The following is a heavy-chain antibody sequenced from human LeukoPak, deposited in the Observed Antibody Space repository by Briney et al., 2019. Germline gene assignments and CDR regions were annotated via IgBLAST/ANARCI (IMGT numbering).Heavy chain of an antibody. J-gene: IGHJ6*03. CDR2: INPNSGGT. V-gene: IGHV1-2*02. Sequence: ASVKVSCKASGYIFTSYYMHWVRQAPGQGLEWMGWINPNSGGTKYVQKFQGRVTMTSDASISTAYMELSSLTSDDTAVYFCAREIDYYMDVWGKGTTVTVSS. CDR3: AREIDYYMDV. CDR1: GYIFTSYY.